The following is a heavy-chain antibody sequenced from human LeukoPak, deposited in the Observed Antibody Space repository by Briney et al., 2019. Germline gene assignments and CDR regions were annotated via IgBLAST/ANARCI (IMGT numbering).Heavy chain of an antibody. CDR2: ISGSGGST. CDR3: AKDMAPSFEWVGLDY. V-gene: IGHV3-23*01. J-gene: IGHJ4*02. CDR1: GFTFSSYA. Sequence: PGGPLRLSCAASGFTFSSYAMSWVRQAPGKGLEWVSAISGSGGSTYYADSVKGRFTISRDNSKNTLYLQMNSLRAEDTAVYYCAKDMAPSFEWVGLDYWGQGTLVTVSS. D-gene: IGHD3-9*01.